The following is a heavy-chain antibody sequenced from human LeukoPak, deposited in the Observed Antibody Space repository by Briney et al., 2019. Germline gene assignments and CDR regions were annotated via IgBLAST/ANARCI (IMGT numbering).Heavy chain of an antibody. Sequence: SVTVSCKASGGTFSSYAISWVRQAPGQGLEWMGRIIPILGIANYAQKFQGRVTITADKSTSTAYMELSSLRSEDTAVYYCARGGSQYDFWSGYHEDAFDIWGQGTMVTVSS. CDR3: ARGGSQYDFWSGYHEDAFDI. J-gene: IGHJ3*02. CDR1: GGTFSSYA. D-gene: IGHD3-3*01. V-gene: IGHV1-69*04. CDR2: IIPILGIA.